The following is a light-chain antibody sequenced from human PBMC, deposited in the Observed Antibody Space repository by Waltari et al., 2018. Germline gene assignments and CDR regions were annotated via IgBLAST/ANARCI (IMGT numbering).Light chain of an antibody. J-gene: IGLJ1*01. CDR2: EVS. V-gene: IGLV2-14*01. CDR3: SSYTTSTAPGV. Sequence: QSALTQPASVSGSPGQSITISCLGTSWYVGAYNFVSWYQQHPRKAPHLIIYEVSERPPGVSNRFSGSKSDNTASLTISGLQAEDEADYYCSSYTTSTAPGVFGAGTKVTVL. CDR1: SWYVGAYNF.